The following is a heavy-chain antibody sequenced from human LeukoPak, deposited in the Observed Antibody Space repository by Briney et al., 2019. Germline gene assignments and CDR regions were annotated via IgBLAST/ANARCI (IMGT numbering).Heavy chain of an antibody. CDR3: ARHRTVVVPAAMDY. V-gene: IGHV4-38-2*01. D-gene: IGHD2-2*01. Sequence: SETLSLTCAVSGYSISSGYYWGWIRQPPGKGLEWIGSIYHSGSTYYNPSLKSRVTISVDTSKNQFSLKLSSVTAADTAVYSCARHRTVVVPAAMDYWGQGTLVTVSS. CDR1: GYSISSGYY. J-gene: IGHJ4*02. CDR2: IYHSGST.